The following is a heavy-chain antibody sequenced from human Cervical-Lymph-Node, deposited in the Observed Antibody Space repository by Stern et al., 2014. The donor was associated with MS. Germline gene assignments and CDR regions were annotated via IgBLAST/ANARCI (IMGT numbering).Heavy chain of an antibody. V-gene: IGHV3-21*01. CDR3: ARGGGSFSF. D-gene: IGHD1-26*01. CDR2: INSRSTSM. Sequence: EVQLVESGGGLVNPGGSLRLSCAASGFTFSSSAMNWVRQAPGKGLEWVSSINSRSTSMDCADSVKGRFTISRDNADNSLYLQMNSVRAEDTAVYYCARGGGSFSFWGRGTLVTVSS. CDR1: GFTFSSSA. J-gene: IGHJ4*02.